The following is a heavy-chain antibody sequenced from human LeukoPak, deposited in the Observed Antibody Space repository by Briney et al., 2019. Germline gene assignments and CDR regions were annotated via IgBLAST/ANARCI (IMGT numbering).Heavy chain of an antibody. Sequence: ASVKVSCKASGYTFTSYGISWVRQAPGQGLEWMGWISAYNGNTNYAQKLQGRVTMTTDTSTSTAYMELRSLRSDGTAVYYCARGSYPYYYDSSGYLNWFDPWGQGTLVTVSS. V-gene: IGHV1-18*01. CDR1: GYTFTSYG. CDR2: ISAYNGNT. J-gene: IGHJ5*02. CDR3: ARGSYPYYYDSSGYLNWFDP. D-gene: IGHD3-22*01.